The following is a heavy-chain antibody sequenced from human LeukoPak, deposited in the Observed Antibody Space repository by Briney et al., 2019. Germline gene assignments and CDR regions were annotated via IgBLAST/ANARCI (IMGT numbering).Heavy chain of an antibody. J-gene: IGHJ4*02. CDR2: IYYSGST. CDR3: ASRLLYSRTLIDC. V-gene: IGHV4-59*12. Sequence: PSETLSLTCTVSGGSISSYYWSWIRQPPGKGLEWIGYIYYSGSTNYNPSLKSRVTISVDTSKNQFSLKLSSVTAADTAVYYCASRLLYSRTLIDCWGQGTLVTVSS. D-gene: IGHD6-13*01. CDR1: GGSISSYY.